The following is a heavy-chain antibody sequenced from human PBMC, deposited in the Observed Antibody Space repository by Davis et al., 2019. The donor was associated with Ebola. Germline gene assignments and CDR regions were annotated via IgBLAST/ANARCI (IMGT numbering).Heavy chain of an antibody. Sequence: GESLKISCAASGFTFSSYGMHWVRQAPDKGLEWVAVISYDGSNKYYADSVKGRFTISRDNSKNTLYLQMNSLRAEDTAVYYCARGPSIAARPSHYYYYGMDVWGQGTTVTVSS. V-gene: IGHV3-30*03. D-gene: IGHD6-6*01. CDR3: ARGPSIAARPSHYYYYGMDV. CDR1: GFTFSSYG. CDR2: ISYDGSNK. J-gene: IGHJ6*02.